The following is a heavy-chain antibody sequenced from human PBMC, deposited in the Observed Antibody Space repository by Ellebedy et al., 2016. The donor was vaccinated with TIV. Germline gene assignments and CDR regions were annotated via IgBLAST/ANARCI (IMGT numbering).Heavy chain of an antibody. Sequence: GESLKISCEASGYIFTNFWIGWVRQKPGKGLEWMGIFSPGDSDTRYSPSFQGQVTISADKSISTAFMQWSSLRASDTAIYFCARLGDAYCYGGNCNFRESYFDSWGRGTLVTVSS. J-gene: IGHJ4*02. CDR1: GYIFTNFW. V-gene: IGHV5-51*01. CDR3: ARLGDAYCYGGNCNFRESYFDS. CDR2: FSPGDSDT. D-gene: IGHD2-15*01.